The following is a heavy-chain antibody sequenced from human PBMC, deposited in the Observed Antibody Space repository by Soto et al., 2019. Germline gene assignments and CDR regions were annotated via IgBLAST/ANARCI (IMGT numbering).Heavy chain of an antibody. CDR2: ISYDGSNK. CDR3: ARDPYGDYILGWFDP. Sequence: QVQLVESGGGVVQPGRSLRLSCAASGFTFSSYAMHWVRQAPGKGLEWVAVISYDGSNKYYADSVKGRFTISRDNSKNTLYLQMNSLRAEDTAVYYRARDPYGDYILGWFDPWGQGTLVTVSS. D-gene: IGHD4-17*01. CDR1: GFTFSSYA. J-gene: IGHJ5*02. V-gene: IGHV3-30-3*01.